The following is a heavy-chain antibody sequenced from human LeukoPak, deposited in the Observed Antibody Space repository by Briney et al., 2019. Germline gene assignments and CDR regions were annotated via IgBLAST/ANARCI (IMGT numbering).Heavy chain of an antibody. V-gene: IGHV3-7*01. D-gene: IGHD7-27*01. Sequence: GGSLRLSCAAAGFTFRRHWMSWVRQTKGKGLECVAKIKEDGSEKHYVDSVKGRFTISRDNAKNSLYLQMNSLRAEDTAVYYCARDYTGGWNDYWGQGTLVTVSS. J-gene: IGHJ4*02. CDR2: IKEDGSEK. CDR1: GFTFRRHW. CDR3: ARDYTGGWNDY.